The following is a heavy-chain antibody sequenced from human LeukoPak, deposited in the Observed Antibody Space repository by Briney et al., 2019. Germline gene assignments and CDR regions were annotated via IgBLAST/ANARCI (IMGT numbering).Heavy chain of an antibody. CDR3: AKYGIVVAGKGLPDW. CDR1: GFTVSSNY. D-gene: IGHD6-19*01. Sequence: PGGSLRLSCAASGFTVSSNYMSWVRQAPGKGLEWVSVIYSGGSTYYADSVKGRFTISRDNSKNTLYMQMNSLRVEDTAVYYCAKYGIVVAGKGLPDWWGQGTLVTVSS. V-gene: IGHV3-53*01. CDR2: IYSGGST. J-gene: IGHJ4*02.